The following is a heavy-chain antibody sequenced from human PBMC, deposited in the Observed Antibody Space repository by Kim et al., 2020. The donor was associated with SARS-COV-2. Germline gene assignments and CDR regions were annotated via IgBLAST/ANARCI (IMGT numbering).Heavy chain of an antibody. CDR2: IYYSGST. CDR3: ARDQLGDSSGLDAFDI. J-gene: IGHJ3*02. V-gene: IGHV4-31*03. Sequence: SETLSLTCTVSGGSISSGGYYWSWIRQHPGKGLEWIGYIYYSGSTYYNPSLKSRVTISVDTSKNQFSLKLSSVTAADTAVYYCARDQLGDSSGLDAFDIWGQGTMVTVSS. CDR1: GGSISSGGYY. D-gene: IGHD3-22*01.